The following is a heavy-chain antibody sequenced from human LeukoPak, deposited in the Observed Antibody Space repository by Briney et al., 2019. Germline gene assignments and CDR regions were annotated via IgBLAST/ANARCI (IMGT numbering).Heavy chain of an antibody. V-gene: IGHV4-59*01. CDR1: GGSIRSYY. D-gene: IGHD6-6*01. CDR2: IYYSGST. CDR3: ARGKDYNRSSPDH. Sequence: SETLSLTCTVSGGSIRSYYATWIRQPPGKGLEYIGCIYYSGSTNYNPSLKSRVTISVDTSKSQFSLRLTSATAADTAVYYCARGKDYNRSSPDHWGQGTLVTVSS. J-gene: IGHJ5*02.